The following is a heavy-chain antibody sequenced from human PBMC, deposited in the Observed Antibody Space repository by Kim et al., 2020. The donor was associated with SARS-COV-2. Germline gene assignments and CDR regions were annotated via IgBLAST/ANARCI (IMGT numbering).Heavy chain of an antibody. J-gene: IGHJ4*02. V-gene: IGHV4-31*03. CDR1: GGSISSGGYY. CDR2: IYYSGST. CDR3: ARTTETRSLRIPDYDILTGYFTKYYFDY. D-gene: IGHD3-9*01. Sequence: SETLSLTCTVSGGSISSGGYYWSWIRQHPGKGLEWIGYIYYSGSTYYNPSLKSRVTISVDTSKNQFSLKLSSVTAADTAVYYCARTTETRSLRIPDYDILTGYFTKYYFDYWGQGTLVTVSS.